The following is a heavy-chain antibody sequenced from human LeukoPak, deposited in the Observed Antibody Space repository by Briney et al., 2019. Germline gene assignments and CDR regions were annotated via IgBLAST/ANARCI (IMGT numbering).Heavy chain of an antibody. CDR2: ISGRNTGT. CDR1: GFNFRIHD. V-gene: IGHV3-23*01. J-gene: IGHJ4*02. CDR3: AKIVVPAAIDY. Sequence: GGSLRLSCAASGFNFRIHDMSWVRQAPGKGLEWVSTISGRNTGTYYADSVKGRFTISRDNSKNTLYLQMNSLRAEDTAVYYCAKIVVPAAIDYWGQGTLVTVSS. D-gene: IGHD2-2*01.